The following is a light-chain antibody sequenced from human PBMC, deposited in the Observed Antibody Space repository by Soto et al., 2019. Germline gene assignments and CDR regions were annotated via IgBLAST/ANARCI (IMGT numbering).Light chain of an antibody. Sequence: QCVLTQPPSVSGVPGQRGTISCHRSSSNIGSTYDVQWYQQLPGTAPKLLIHGNTDRPSGVPDRFSGSKSGTSASLAITGLQADDEADYYCQSYDDSLSVHYVFGTGTKVTVL. CDR1: SSNIGSTYD. CDR3: QSYDDSLSVHYV. V-gene: IGLV1-40*01. CDR2: GNT. J-gene: IGLJ1*01.